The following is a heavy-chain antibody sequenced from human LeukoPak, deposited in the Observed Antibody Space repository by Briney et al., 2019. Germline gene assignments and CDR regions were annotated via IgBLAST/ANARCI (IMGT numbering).Heavy chain of an antibody. CDR3: AREVAPGGFDY. J-gene: IGHJ4*02. Sequence: ASVKVSCKASGYTFTNYAMNWVRQAPGQGLEWMGWISTNTGNPTYAQGFTGRFVFSLDTSVSTAYLQISSLKAEDTAVYYCAREVAPGGFDYWGQGTLVTVSS. CDR1: GYTFTNYA. V-gene: IGHV7-4-1*02. D-gene: IGHD4-23*01. CDR2: ISTNTGNP.